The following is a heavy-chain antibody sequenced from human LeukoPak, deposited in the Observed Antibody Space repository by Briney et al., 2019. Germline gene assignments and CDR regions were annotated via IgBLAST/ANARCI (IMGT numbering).Heavy chain of an antibody. D-gene: IGHD4-17*01. J-gene: IGHJ4*02. Sequence: GGSLRLSCAASGFTFSSYAMSWVRQAPGKGLEWVSAISGSGGSTYYADSVKGRFTISRDNSKNTLYLQMNSLGTEDTAVYYCVCDYDRRSGYWGQGTLVTVSS. CDR1: GFTFSSYA. CDR2: ISGSGGST. CDR3: VCDYDRRSGY. V-gene: IGHV3-23*01.